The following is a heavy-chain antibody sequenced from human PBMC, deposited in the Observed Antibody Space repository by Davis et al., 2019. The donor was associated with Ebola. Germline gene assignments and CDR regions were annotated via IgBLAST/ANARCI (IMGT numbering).Heavy chain of an antibody. D-gene: IGHD2-21*01. V-gene: IGHV4-39*01. J-gene: IGHJ6*02. Sequence: SETLSLTCTVSGGSISSSSYYWGWIRQSPEKGLEWIGFIYYSGSTSYHPSLKSRVTISVDTSENQFSLRMNSVTAADTAVYFCKGDTYYYYDLDAWGQGTTVTVSS. CDR3: KGDTYYYYDLDA. CDR1: GGSISSSSYY. CDR2: IYYSGST.